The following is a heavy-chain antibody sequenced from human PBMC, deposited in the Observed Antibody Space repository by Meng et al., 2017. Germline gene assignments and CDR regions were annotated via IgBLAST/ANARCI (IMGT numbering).Heavy chain of an antibody. V-gene: IGHV4-4*02. CDR3: ARDRGAVAGTNFDY. CDR1: GGSFSSSNW. CDR2: IYHSGST. Sequence: QVQLEEPGPGVVKPSGTLSLSCAASGGSFSSSNWWSWVRQPPGKGLEWIGEIYHSGSTNYNPSLKSRVTISVDKSKNQFSLKLSSVTAADTAVYYCARDRGAVAGTNFDYWGQGTLVTVSS. D-gene: IGHD6-19*01. J-gene: IGHJ4*02.